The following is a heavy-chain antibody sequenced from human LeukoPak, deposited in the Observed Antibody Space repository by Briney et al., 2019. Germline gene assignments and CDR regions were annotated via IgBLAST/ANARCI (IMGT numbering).Heavy chain of an antibody. CDR2: ISSNGGST. D-gene: IGHD3-10*01. Sequence: PGGSLRLSCAASGFTFSSYAVHWVRQSPGKGLESVSGISSNGGSTYYANSVKGRFTISRDNSKNTLYLQMGSLRAEDMAVYYCARRRGDYFDYWGQGTLVTVSS. CDR1: GFTFSSYA. V-gene: IGHV3-64*01. J-gene: IGHJ4*02. CDR3: ARRRGDYFDY.